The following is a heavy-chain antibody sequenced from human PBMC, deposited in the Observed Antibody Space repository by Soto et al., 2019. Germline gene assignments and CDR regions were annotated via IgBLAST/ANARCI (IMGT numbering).Heavy chain of an antibody. CDR1: GFTFSNAW. J-gene: IGHJ6*02. CDR2: IKSKTDGGTT. V-gene: IGHV3-15*07. CDR3: TTAGYSLSYYYYDGKDV. D-gene: IGHD4-4*01. Sequence: GGSLRLSYAASGFTFSNAWMNWVRQAPGKGLEWVGRIKSKTDGGTTDYAAPVKGRFTISRDDSKNTLYLQMNSLETEDTAVYYCTTAGYSLSYYYYDGKDVWGQGTTVTVSS.